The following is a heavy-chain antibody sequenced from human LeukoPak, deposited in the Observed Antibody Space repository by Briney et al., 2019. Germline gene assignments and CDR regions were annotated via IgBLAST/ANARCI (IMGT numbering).Heavy chain of an antibody. CDR3: ARSGSYSFFDY. J-gene: IGHJ4*02. Sequence: SVKVSCKAAGGTFSSYAISWVRQAPGQGLEWMGEIIPIFGTADYAQKFQGRVTITADESTSTAYMELSSPRSEDTAVYYCARSGSYSFFDYWGQGTLVTVSS. V-gene: IGHV1-69*13. D-gene: IGHD1-26*01. CDR1: GGTFSSYA. CDR2: IIPIFGTA.